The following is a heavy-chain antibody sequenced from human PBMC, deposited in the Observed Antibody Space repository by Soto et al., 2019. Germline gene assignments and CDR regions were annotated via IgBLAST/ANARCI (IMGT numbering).Heavy chain of an antibody. Sequence: GESLKISCQCSGYTFSNFWIGWVRQLPGQGLEWMGIIYPGDHETRYSPSFLGKVTISAEKSINTAYLQWSSLEASDSALYFCARRPRSSPYFDVWGQGALVTVSS. V-gene: IGHV5-51*01. J-gene: IGHJ4*02. CDR1: GYTFSNFW. CDR3: ARRPRSSPYFDV. CDR2: IYPGDHET. D-gene: IGHD6-13*01.